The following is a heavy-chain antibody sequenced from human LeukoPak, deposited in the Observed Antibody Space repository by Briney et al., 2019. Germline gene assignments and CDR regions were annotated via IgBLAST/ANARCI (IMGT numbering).Heavy chain of an antibody. Sequence: PGGSLRLSCAASGFTLSSYSMNWVRQAPGKGLEWVSYISSGGSTTYYADSVKGRFTISRDNAKSSLYLQMNSLRAEDTAMYYCTRGPPHVYWGQGTLVTVSS. CDR1: GFTLSSYS. CDR2: ISSGGSTT. V-gene: IGHV3-48*04. CDR3: TRGPPHVY. J-gene: IGHJ4*02.